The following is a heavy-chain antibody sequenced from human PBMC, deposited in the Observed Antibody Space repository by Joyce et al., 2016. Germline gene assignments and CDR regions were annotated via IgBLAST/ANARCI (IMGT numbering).Heavy chain of an antibody. CDR3: AKHGNYGPYYFDY. Sequence: EVQLLESGGGLVQPGGSLRLSCAASGFTFSSYAMSWVRQAPGKGLEWVSGIRDIGGRTYYADSVKGRFTISSDNSKNTLFLQMSSLRAEDTAVYYCAKHGNYGPYYFDYWGQGTLVTVSS. V-gene: IGHV3-23*01. CDR2: IRDIGGRT. CDR1: GFTFSSYA. J-gene: IGHJ4*02. D-gene: IGHD3-10*01.